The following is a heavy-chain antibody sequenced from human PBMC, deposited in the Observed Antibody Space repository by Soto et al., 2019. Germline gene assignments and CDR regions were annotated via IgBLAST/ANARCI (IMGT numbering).Heavy chain of an antibody. Sequence: GPTLVNPTQTLTLTCTFSGFSLIDSLGSGGGVRQPPGMALEWLALIYWDDDTRYSPSLKNRLTVTKDSSRNQVVLTLTNVDPADTGTYFCVHRGDYRDSSGFYHPHFDYWGQGTLVTVSS. CDR1: GFSLIDSLGS. CDR2: IYWDDDT. CDR3: VHRGDYRDSSGFYHPHFDY. J-gene: IGHJ4*02. V-gene: IGHV2-5*02. D-gene: IGHD3-22*01.